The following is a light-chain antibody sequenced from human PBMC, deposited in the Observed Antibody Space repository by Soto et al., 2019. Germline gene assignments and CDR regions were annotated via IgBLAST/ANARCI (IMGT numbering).Light chain of an antibody. CDR3: QQYNDNWT. V-gene: IGKV1-5*03. CDR2: KAS. J-gene: IGKJ1*01. Sequence: DXQMTQSPSTLSASVGDRETITCRASQSISSWLAWHQQKPGKAPRLLIYKASNLESGVPSRFSGSGSGTEFTLTITSLQPDDSATYYCQQYNDNWTFGQGTKVDIK. CDR1: QSISSW.